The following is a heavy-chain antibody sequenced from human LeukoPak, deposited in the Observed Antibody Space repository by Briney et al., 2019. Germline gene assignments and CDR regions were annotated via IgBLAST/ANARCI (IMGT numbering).Heavy chain of an antibody. CDR3: ARDSEPDFWCGYYCLDY. CDR1: GFTFSSYS. Sequence: GGSLRLSCAASGFTFSSYSTNWVRQAPGKGLEWVSSISSSSSYIYYADSVKGRFTISRDNAKNSLYLQMNSLRAEDTAVYYCARDSEPDFWCGYYCLDYWGQGTLVTVSS. J-gene: IGHJ4*02. CDR2: ISSSSSYI. D-gene: IGHD3-3*01. V-gene: IGHV3-21*01.